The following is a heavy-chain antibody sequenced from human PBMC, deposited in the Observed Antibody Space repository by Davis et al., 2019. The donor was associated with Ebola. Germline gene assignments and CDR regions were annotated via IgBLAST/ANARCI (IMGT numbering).Heavy chain of an antibody. J-gene: IGHJ6*04. CDR2: MNPNSGNT. CDR1: GYTFTSYD. CDR3: ARADYVWGMRDCGMDV. Sequence: ASVKVSCKASGYTFTSYDINWVRQATGQGLEWMGWMNPNSGNTGYAQKFQGRVTMTRNTSISTAYMELSSLRSEDTAVYYCARADYVWGMRDCGMDVWGKGTTVTVSS. V-gene: IGHV1-8*01. D-gene: IGHD3-16*01.